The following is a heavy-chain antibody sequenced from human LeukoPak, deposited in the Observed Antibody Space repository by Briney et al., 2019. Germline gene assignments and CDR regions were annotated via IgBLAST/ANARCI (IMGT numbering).Heavy chain of an antibody. CDR1: GFTFSSYW. J-gene: IGHJ4*02. CDR2: IKQDGSEK. Sequence: GGSLRLSCAVSGFTFSSYWMSWVRQAPGKGLEWVANIKQDGSEKYYVDSVKGRFTISRDNSKNSLYLQMNSLRDEDTAVYYCAGDLPNYYGLDYWGQGTLVTVSS. V-gene: IGHV3-7*01. CDR3: AGDLPNYYGLDY. D-gene: IGHD3-10*01.